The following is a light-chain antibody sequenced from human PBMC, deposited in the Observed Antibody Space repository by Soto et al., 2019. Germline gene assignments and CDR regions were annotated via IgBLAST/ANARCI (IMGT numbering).Light chain of an antibody. CDR2: AAS. V-gene: IGKV1-39*01. Sequence: DLQMPPSPSSLSASVGDRVTFTCRASQSISSDFNWYQQNPGKDPKLMIYAASSLQSGVASRFSGSESGTDFTLSISSLQPEDFAAYYCQQSYSTPQDTFGEGTKLEIK. J-gene: IGKJ2*01. CDR3: QQSYSTPQDT. CDR1: QSISSD.